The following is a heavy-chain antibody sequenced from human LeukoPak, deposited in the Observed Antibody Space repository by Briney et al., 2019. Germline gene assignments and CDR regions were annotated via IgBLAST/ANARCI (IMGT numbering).Heavy chain of an antibody. CDR1: GYTFTSYG. CDR3: ARYGAQRLTHYYYYYMDV. CDR2: ISAYNGNT. J-gene: IGHJ6*03. V-gene: IGHV1-18*01. D-gene: IGHD4-17*01. Sequence: ASVKVSCKASGYTFTSYGISWVRQAPGQGLEWMGWISAYNGNTNYAQKLQGRVTMTTDTSTSTAYMELRSLRSDDTAVYYCARYGAQRLTHYYYYYMDVWGKGTTVTISS.